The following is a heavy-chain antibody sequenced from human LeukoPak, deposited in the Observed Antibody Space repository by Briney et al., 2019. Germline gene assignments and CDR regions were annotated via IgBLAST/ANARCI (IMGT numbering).Heavy chain of an antibody. CDR2: INAGSGYT. D-gene: IGHD2/OR15-2a*01. Sequence: GASVKVSCKASGYTFIMYSIHWVCQAPGQGLEWMGRINAGSGYTKYSQKFQGRVTITRDTSASTTYMELSSLRSEDTAVYYCASLAGSMYNWFDPWGQGTLVTVSS. CDR1: GYTFIMYS. V-gene: IGHV1-3*01. J-gene: IGHJ5*02. CDR3: ASLAGSMYNWFDP.